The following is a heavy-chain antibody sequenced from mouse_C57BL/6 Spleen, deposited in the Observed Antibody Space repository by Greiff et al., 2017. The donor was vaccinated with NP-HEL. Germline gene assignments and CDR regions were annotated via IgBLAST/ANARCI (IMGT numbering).Heavy chain of an antibody. CDR2: IYPGSGNT. CDR3: ARSDGYHEGYFDV. Sequence: QVQLQQSGAELVRPGASVKLSCKASGYTFTDYYINWVKQRPGQGLEWIARIYPGSGNTYYNEKFKGKATLTAEKSSSTAYMQLSSLTSEDSAVYFCARSDGYHEGYFDVWGTGTTVTVSS. D-gene: IGHD2-3*01. J-gene: IGHJ1*03. V-gene: IGHV1-76*01. CDR1: GYTFTDYY.